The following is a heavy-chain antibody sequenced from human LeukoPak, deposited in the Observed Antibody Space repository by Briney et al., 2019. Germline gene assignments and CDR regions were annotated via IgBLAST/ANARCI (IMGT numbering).Heavy chain of an antibody. V-gene: IGHV4-39*01. CDR3: ARHPGGYSYGPLGY. CDR2: IYYSGST. D-gene: IGHD5-18*01. J-gene: IGHJ4*02. Sequence: SETLSLTCTVSGGSISSSSYYWGWIRQPPGKGLEWIGSIYYSGSTYYNPSLKGRVTISVDTSKNQFSLKVSSVTAADTAVYYCARHPGGYSYGPLGYWGQGTLVTVSS. CDR1: GGSISSSSYY.